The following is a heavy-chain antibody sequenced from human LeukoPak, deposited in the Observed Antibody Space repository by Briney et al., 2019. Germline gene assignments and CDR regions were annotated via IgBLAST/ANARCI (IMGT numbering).Heavy chain of an antibody. J-gene: IGHJ4*02. CDR3: ARLPAASRFDY. Sequence: SETLSLTCTVSGGSISSGGYYWSWIRQHPGKGLEWIGKINHSGSTNYNPSLKSRVTISVDTSKNQFSLKLSSVTAADTAVYYCARLPAASRFDYWGQGTLVTVSS. D-gene: IGHD2-2*01. V-gene: IGHV4-39*07. CDR2: INHSGST. CDR1: GGSISSGGYY.